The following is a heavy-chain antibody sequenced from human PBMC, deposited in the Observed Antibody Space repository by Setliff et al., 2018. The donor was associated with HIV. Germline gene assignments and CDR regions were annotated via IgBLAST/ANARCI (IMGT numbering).Heavy chain of an antibody. V-gene: IGHV4-59*02. D-gene: IGHD3-3*01. J-gene: IGHJ3*02. CDR1: GDSGSRYY. CDR3: ARDYSTLGRSDDAFDM. Sequence: SETLSLTCTVSGDSGSRYYWSWIRQSPGKGLEWIGYASYSGNANYNPSLKSRVTISVDTTKNQFSLKLTSMTAADTAIYYCARDYSTLGRSDDAFDMWGPGTMVTVSS. CDR2: ASYSGNA.